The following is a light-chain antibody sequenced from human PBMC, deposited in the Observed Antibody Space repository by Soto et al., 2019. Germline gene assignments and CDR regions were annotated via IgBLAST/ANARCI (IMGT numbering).Light chain of an antibody. J-gene: IGLJ1*01. CDR1: SSDVGAYNY. CDR2: EVT. V-gene: IGLV2-8*01. CDR3: CSYADNNDYV. Sequence: QSALTQPPSASGSLGQSVTISCTGISSDVGAYNYVSWYQQHPGKAPKLMIYEVTRRPSGVPDRFSGSKSGNTASLNVSGLQAEDEADYYCCSYADNNDYVFGTGTKLTVL.